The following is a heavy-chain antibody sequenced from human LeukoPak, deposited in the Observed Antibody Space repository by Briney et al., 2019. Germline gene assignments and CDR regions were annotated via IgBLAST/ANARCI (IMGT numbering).Heavy chain of an antibody. CDR1: WFDFSGFY. Sequence: GGSLKLSCAASWFDFSGFYMHWVRQASGRRLECVGLIRSKPSSYATAYAASVKGRLTISRDDSKNTAYLQMNSLKTEDTAVYYCTRTSPSYYDFWSGDGMDVWGQGTTVTVSS. CDR2: IRSKPSSYAT. V-gene: IGHV3-73*01. J-gene: IGHJ6*02. D-gene: IGHD3-3*01. CDR3: TRTSPSYYDFWSGDGMDV.